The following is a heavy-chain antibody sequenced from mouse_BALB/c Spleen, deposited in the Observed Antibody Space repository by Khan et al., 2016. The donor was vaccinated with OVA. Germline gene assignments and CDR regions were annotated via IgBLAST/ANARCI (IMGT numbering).Heavy chain of an antibody. V-gene: IGHV1-5*01. CDR2: IYPGNSDT. D-gene: IGHD2-2*01. CDR3: TRFGYLLAY. CDR1: GYTFTSYW. J-gene: IGHJ3*01. Sequence: VQLQQSGTVLARPGTSVKMSCKASGYTFTSYWTHWVKQRPGQGLEWIGAIYPGNSDTSYNQKFKGKAKLTAVTSTSTAYMERSSLTNEDSAVYYCTRFGYLLAYWGQGTLVTVAA.